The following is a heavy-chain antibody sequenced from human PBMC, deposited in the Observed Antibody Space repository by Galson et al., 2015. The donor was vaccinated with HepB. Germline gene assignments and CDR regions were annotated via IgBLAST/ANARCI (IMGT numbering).Heavy chain of an antibody. CDR3: ARESTDYVWGSYREFDY. J-gene: IGHJ4*03. CDR1: GFTFSSYA. D-gene: IGHD3-16*02. Sequence: SLRLSCAASGFTFSSYAMHWVRQAPGKGLEWVAVISYDGSNKYYADSVKGRFTISRDNSKNTLYLQMNSLRAEDTAVYYCARESTDYVWGSYREFDYWGQGTTVTVSS. V-gene: IGHV3-30-3*01. CDR2: ISYDGSNK.